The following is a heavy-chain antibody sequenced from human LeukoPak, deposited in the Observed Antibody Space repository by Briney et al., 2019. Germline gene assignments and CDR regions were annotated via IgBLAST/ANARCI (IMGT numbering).Heavy chain of an antibody. V-gene: IGHV3-23*01. Sequence: GGSLRLSCAASAFTFSHYGMHWVRQAPGKGLEWVSAISGSGGSTYYADSVKGRFTISRDNSKNTLYLQMNSLRAEDTAVYYCAKDPPGFDYWGQGTLVTVSS. J-gene: IGHJ4*02. CDR2: ISGSGGST. CDR1: AFTFSHYG. CDR3: AKDPPGFDY.